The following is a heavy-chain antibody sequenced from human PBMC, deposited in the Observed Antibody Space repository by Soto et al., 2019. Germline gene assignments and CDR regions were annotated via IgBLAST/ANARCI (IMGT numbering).Heavy chain of an antibody. CDR1: GYTFTGYF. V-gene: IGHV1-2*02. D-gene: IGHD3-22*01. CDR3: ARVWSYDESSGSFDY. CDR2: INPNSGDT. J-gene: IGHJ4*02. Sequence: ASVKVSCKASGYTFTGYFMHWVRQAPGQGLEWMGWINPNSGDTNYAQKFQGRVTMTRDMSISTAYMELRRLTSDDTAIYYCARVWSYDESSGSFDYWGQGTLVTVSS.